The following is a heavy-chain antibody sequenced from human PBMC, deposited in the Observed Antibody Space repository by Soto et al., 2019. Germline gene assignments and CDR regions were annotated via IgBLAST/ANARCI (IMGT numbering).Heavy chain of an antibody. V-gene: IGHV3-23*01. D-gene: IGHD6-19*01. CDR2: INTSGGKA. CDR1: GFTFRNYD. CDR3: AKGGWLDS. J-gene: IGHJ4*02. Sequence: DVQLLESGGGLVQPGGSLRLSCAASGFTFRNYDMSWVRQAPGKGLEWVSVINTSGGKAYYADSVQGRFTISRDNSRDTLYLQMNSLRAEDTAIYYCAKGGWLDSWGQGTLVTVSS.